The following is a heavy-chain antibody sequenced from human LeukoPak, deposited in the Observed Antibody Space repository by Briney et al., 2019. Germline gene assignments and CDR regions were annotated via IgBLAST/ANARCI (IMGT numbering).Heavy chain of an antibody. CDR2: INTDGRIT. CDR3: TRDGGSFCDFDY. Sequence: GGSLRLSCVASGFSFRNYAIHWVRQAPGKGLEYVSVINTDGRITYYADSVKGRFPISRDNSKNTVYLQMGSLRGEDMAVYYCTRDGGSFCDFDYWGQGALVTVSS. V-gene: IGHV3-64*02. D-gene: IGHD1-26*01. CDR1: GFSFRNYA. J-gene: IGHJ4*02.